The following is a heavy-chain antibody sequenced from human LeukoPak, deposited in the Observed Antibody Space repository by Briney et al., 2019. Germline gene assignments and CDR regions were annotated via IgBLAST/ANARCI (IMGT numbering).Heavy chain of an antibody. CDR2: IIPIFGTA. J-gene: IGHJ3*02. V-gene: IGHV1-69*13. CDR3: ARPSSDYGDYWDAFDI. Sequence: GASVKVSCKASGGTFSSYAISWVRQAPGQGLEWMGGIIPIFGTANYAQKFQGRVTITADESTSTAYMELRSLRSDDTAVYYCARPSSDYGDYWDAFDIWGQGTMVTVSS. CDR1: GGTFSSYA. D-gene: IGHD4-17*01.